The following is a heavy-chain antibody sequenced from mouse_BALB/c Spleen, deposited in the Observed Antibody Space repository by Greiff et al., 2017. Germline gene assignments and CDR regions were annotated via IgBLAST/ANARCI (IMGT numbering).Heavy chain of an antibody. D-gene: IGHD1-1*01. Sequence: EVKLVESGPELVKPGASVKMSCKASGYTFTSYVMHWVKQKPGQGLEWIGYINPYNDGTKYNEKFKGKATLTSDKSSSTAYMELSSLTSEDSAVYYCARDGSTSYYAMDYWGQGTSVTVSS. CDR1: GYTFTSYV. J-gene: IGHJ4*01. V-gene: IGHV1-14*01. CDR3: ARDGSTSYYAMDY. CDR2: INPYNDGT.